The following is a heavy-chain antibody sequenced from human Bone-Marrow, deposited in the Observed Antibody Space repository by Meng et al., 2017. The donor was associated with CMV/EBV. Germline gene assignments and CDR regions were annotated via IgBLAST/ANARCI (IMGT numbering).Heavy chain of an antibody. Sequence: SETLSLTCTVSGGSITGSNYYWGWIRRPPGKGLEWIGSIFHRGSIYYNPSLKSRATISVDTSKNQFSLKLSSVPAADTAVYYCARGLIAIYSSSRYGAGYYGMDVWGQGTTVTVSS. CDR3: ARGLIAIYSSSRYGAGYYGMDV. D-gene: IGHD6-13*01. J-gene: IGHJ6*02. CDR1: GGSITGSNYY. V-gene: IGHV4-39*07. CDR2: IFHRGSI.